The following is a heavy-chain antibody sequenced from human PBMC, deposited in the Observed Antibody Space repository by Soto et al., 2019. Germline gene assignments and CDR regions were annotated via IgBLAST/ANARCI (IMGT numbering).Heavy chain of an antibody. CDR2: ISGYNGQT. V-gene: IGHV1-18*04. CDR1: AYTVTTYG. CDR3: ARDNRKELWVEGLNAMDV. J-gene: IGHJ6*02. D-gene: IGHD3-10*01. Sequence: QVQLVQSGPEVKKPGASVKVSCKASAYTVTTYGISWVRQAPGQGLEWMGWISGYNGQTNYPQKFRGRVTLTTDTATRTAYMELRSLRSDDTAMYYCARDNRKELWVEGLNAMDVWGQGTTVTVSS.